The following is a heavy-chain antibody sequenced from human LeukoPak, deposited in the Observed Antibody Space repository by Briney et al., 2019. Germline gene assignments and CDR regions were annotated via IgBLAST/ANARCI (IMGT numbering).Heavy chain of an antibody. D-gene: IGHD2-15*01. Sequence: GGSLRLSCAASGFTFSDYYMSWIRQAPGKGLEWVSYISSSGSTIYYADSVKGRFTISRDNAKNSLYLQMNSLRAEDTAVYYCTRGGLLRGKEPNPRKFDYWGQGTLVTVSS. CDR2: ISSSGSTI. J-gene: IGHJ4*02. CDR3: TRGGLLRGKEPNPRKFDY. V-gene: IGHV3-11*01. CDR1: GFTFSDYY.